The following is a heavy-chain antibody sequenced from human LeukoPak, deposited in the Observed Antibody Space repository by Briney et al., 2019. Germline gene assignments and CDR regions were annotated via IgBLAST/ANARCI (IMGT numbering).Heavy chain of an antibody. D-gene: IGHD2-8*02. J-gene: IGHJ4*03. Sequence: PGESLRLSCAASGCTFSDYYMSWIRQAPGKGLEWVSYISNSGSTIYYSHYEKGRFTISSDNAKNSLSLQMNSLRAEDTAVYSCTAPDKCTVFDSWGHRDLGSVS. CDR3: TAPDKCTVFDS. CDR2: ISNSGSTI. V-gene: IGHV3-11*01. CDR1: GCTFSDYY.